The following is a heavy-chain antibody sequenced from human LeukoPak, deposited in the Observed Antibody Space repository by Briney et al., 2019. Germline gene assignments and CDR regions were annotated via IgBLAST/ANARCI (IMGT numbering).Heavy chain of an antibody. J-gene: IGHJ3*02. D-gene: IGHD2-15*01. V-gene: IGHV3-11*06. CDR3: AREGINIFDDAFDI. Sequence: SGYYWGWIRQPPGKGLEWVSSITGSSAYINYADSVKGRFTISRDNAKNSLYLQMNSLRVEDTAVYYCAREGINIFDDAFDIWGQGTMVTVSS. CDR1: SG. CDR2: ITGSSAYI.